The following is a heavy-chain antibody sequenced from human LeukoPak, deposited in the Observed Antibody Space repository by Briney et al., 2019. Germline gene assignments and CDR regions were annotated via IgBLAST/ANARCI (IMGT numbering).Heavy chain of an antibody. Sequence: PSETLSLTCTVSGGSISSYYWSWIRQPPGKGLEWIGYIYYSGSTNYNPSLKSRVTISVDTSKNQFSLKLSSVTAADTAVYYCARGGVALWFGELLSFPDNWFDPWGQGTLVTVSS. D-gene: IGHD3-10*01. CDR2: IYYSGST. CDR3: ARGGVALWFGELLSFPDNWFDP. CDR1: GGSISSYY. V-gene: IGHV4-59*12. J-gene: IGHJ5*02.